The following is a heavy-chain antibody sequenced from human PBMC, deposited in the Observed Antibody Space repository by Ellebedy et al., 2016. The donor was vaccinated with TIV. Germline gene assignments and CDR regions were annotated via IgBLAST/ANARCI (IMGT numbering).Heavy chain of an antibody. CDR1: GGSFSGYY. CDR3: ARALPRRKHYYGSGSFPTRNWFDP. CDR2: INHSGST. V-gene: IGHV4-34*01. Sequence: MPSETLSLTCAVYGGSFSGYYWSWIRQPPGKGLEWIGEINHSGSTNYNPSLKSRVTISVDTSKNQFSLKLSSVTAADTAVYYCARALPRRKHYYGSGSFPTRNWFDPWGQGTLVTVSS. D-gene: IGHD3-10*01. J-gene: IGHJ5*02.